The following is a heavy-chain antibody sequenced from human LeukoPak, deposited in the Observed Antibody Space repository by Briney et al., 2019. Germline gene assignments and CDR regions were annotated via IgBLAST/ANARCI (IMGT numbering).Heavy chain of an antibody. CDR2: MNPNSGNT. CDR1: GYTFTGYV. D-gene: IGHD5-18*01. V-gene: IGHV1-8*03. J-gene: IGHJ4*02. CDR3: ARVHGYSYRDLDY. Sequence: ASVKASCKASGYTFTGYVINWVRQATGPRLEAMGWMNPNSGNTCYAQKFQGRVTITRNTSISTAYMELSSLRSEDTAVYYCARVHGYSYRDLDYWGQGTLVTVSS.